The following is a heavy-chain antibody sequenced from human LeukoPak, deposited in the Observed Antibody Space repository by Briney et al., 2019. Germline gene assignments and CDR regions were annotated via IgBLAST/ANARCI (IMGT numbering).Heavy chain of an antibody. J-gene: IGHJ6*03. Sequence: GRSLRLSCAASGFTFDDYAMHWVRQAPGKGLEWVSGISWNNGSIGYADSVKGRFTISRDNAKNSLYLQMNSLRAEDTALYYCAKALFVDAVVTAIPMTHYYYYYMDVWGKGTTVTVSS. CDR3: AKALFVDAVVTAIPMTHYYYYYMDV. CDR2: ISWNNGSI. V-gene: IGHV3-9*01. D-gene: IGHD2-21*02. CDR1: GFTFDDYA.